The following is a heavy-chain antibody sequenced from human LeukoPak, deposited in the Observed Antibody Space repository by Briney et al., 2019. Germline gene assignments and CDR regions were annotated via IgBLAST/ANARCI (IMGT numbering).Heavy chain of an antibody. V-gene: IGHV1-8*01. J-gene: IGHJ6*02. D-gene: IGHD3-10*01. Sequence: ASVKVSCKASGYTFTSYDINWVRQATGQGLEWMGWMNPNSGNTGYAQKFQGRVTMTRNTSISTAYMELSSLRSGDTAVYYCARYYYGSGSDDYYYGMDVWGQGTTVTVSS. CDR1: GYTFTSYD. CDR2: MNPNSGNT. CDR3: ARYYYGSGSDDYYYGMDV.